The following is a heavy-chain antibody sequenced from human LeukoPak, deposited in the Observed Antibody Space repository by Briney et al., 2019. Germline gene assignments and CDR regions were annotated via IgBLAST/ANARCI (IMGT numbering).Heavy chain of an antibody. J-gene: IGHJ6*02. CDR3: ARFPNTAMVMGLEYYYYGMDV. V-gene: IGHV3-21*01. D-gene: IGHD5-18*01. Sequence: GGSLRLSCAASGFTFSSYSMNWVRQAPGKGLEWVSSISSSSSYIYYADSVKGRFTISRDNAKNSLYLQMNSLRAEDTAVYYCARFPNTAMVMGLEYYYYGMDVWGQGTTVTVSS. CDR2: ISSSSSYI. CDR1: GFTFSSYS.